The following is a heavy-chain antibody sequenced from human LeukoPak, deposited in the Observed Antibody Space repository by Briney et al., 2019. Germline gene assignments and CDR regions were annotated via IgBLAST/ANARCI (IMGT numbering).Heavy chain of an antibody. J-gene: IGHJ4*02. V-gene: IGHV4-30-2*01. Sequence: SETLSLTCTVSGGSISSGGYYWSWIRQPPGKGLEWIGYIYHSGSTYYNPSLKSRVTISVDRSKNQFSLKLSSVTAADTAVYYCAGRGRQGTYYDILTGYPPRYYFDYWGQGTLVTVSS. CDR3: AGRGRQGTYYDILTGYPPRYYFDY. D-gene: IGHD3-9*01. CDR1: GGSISSGGYY. CDR2: IYHSGST.